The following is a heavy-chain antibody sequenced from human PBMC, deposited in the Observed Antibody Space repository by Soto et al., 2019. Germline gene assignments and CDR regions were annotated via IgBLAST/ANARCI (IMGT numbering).Heavy chain of an antibody. CDR1: GYTFINYG. Sequence: VQLVQSGAEVKKPGASVKVSCKASGYTFINYGISWVRQAPGQGLAWMGWISTYNAKKNYAQKLQGRVTMTTDTSTSTAYMELRSLRSDNTAIYYCARGEDYYGSGSYYNDLDYWGQGTLVTVSS. D-gene: IGHD3-10*01. CDR3: ARGEDYYGSGSYYNDLDY. CDR2: ISTYNAKK. V-gene: IGHV1-18*01. J-gene: IGHJ4*02.